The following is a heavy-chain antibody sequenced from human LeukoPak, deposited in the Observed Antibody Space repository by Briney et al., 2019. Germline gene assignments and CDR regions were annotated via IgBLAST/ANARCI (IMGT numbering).Heavy chain of an antibody. Sequence: GGSLRLSCAASGFTFDDYAMHWVRQAPGQGLESVSGISWNSGSIGYADSVKGRFTISRDNAKNSLYLQMNSLRAEDMALYYCAKDFYYYDSSGYLEHWGQGTLVTVSS. CDR2: ISWNSGSI. D-gene: IGHD3-22*01. CDR1: GFTFDDYA. V-gene: IGHV3-9*03. CDR3: AKDFYYYDSSGYLEH. J-gene: IGHJ1*01.